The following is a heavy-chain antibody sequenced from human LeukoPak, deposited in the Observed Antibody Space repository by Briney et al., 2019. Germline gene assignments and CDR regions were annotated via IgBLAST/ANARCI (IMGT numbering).Heavy chain of an antibody. J-gene: IGHJ3*02. CDR2: IYYSGST. V-gene: IGHV4-59*01. D-gene: IGHD3-3*01. CDR1: GGSISSYY. Sequence: SETLSLTCTVSGGSISSYYWSWIRQPPGKGLEWIGYIYYSGSTNYNPSLKSRVTISVDTSKNQFSLKLSSVTAADTAVYYCARYYDFWSGLIRRDAFDIWGQGTMVTVSS. CDR3: ARYYDFWSGLIRRDAFDI.